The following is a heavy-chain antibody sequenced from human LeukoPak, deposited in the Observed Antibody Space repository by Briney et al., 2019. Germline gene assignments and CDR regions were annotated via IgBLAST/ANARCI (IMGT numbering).Heavy chain of an antibody. J-gene: IGHJ4*02. CDR1: GGSFSGYY. D-gene: IGHD5-18*01. V-gene: IGHV4-34*01. CDR3: ARAERLWSPNDY. CDR2: INHSGST. Sequence: SETVSLTCAVYGGSFSGYYWSWIRQPPGKGLEWIGEINHSGSTNYNPSLKSRVTISVDTSKNQFSLKLSSVTAADTAVYYCARAERLWSPNDYWGQGTLVTVSS.